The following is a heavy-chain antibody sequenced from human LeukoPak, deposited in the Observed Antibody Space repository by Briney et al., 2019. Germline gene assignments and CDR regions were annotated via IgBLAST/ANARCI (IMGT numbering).Heavy chain of an antibody. CDR2: IYHSGST. CDR3: ARVKDIVVVVAATGDAFDI. V-gene: IGHV4-4*02. D-gene: IGHD2-15*01. Sequence: TGGSLKLSCATSGFTFSSYWMSWVRQPPGKGLEWIGEIYHSGSTNYNPSLKSRVTISVDKSKNQFSLKLSSVTAADTAVYYCARVKDIVVVVAATGDAFDIWGQGTMVTVSS. CDR1: GFTFSSYW. J-gene: IGHJ3*02.